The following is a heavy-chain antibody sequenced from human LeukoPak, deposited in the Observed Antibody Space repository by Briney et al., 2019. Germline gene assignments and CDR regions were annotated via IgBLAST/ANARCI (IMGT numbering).Heavy chain of an antibody. CDR3: ARVISGWLGGY. CDR1: GFTFSSYS. Sequence: GGSLRLSCAASGFTFSSYSMNWVRQAPGEGLEWVSSISSSSSYIYYADSVKGRFTISRDNAKNSLYLQMNSLRAEDTAVYYCARVISGWLGGYWGQGTLVTVSS. J-gene: IGHJ4*02. V-gene: IGHV3-21*01. CDR2: ISSSSSYI. D-gene: IGHD5-24*01.